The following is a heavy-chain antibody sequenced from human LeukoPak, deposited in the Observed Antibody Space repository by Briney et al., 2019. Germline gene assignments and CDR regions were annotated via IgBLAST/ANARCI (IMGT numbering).Heavy chain of an antibody. CDR2: VTGNGGST. CDR1: GFRFSSYA. J-gene: IGHJ4*02. CDR3: PRGYTYGNFDY. Sequence: GGSLRLSCAASGFRFSSYAMSWVRQAPGKGLEWVSSVTGNGGSTLYADSVKGRFTISRDNSKSTLSLQMNTVGAEDTAIYYCPRGYTYGNFDYWGQGILVTVSS. D-gene: IGHD5-18*01. V-gene: IGHV3-23*01.